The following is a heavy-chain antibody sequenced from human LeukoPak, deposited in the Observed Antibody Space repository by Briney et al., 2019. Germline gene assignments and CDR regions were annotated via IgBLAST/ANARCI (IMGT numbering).Heavy chain of an antibody. CDR2: ITDDGTNK. CDR1: GFTFSRHA. J-gene: IGHJ4*02. D-gene: IGHD6-19*01. CDR3: ARDLRGWFSIDY. Sequence: GGSLRLSCAASGFTFSRHAMHWVRQAPGQGLEWVAVITDDGTNKYHADSVKGRFTISRDSSKNTVYLQMNSLSTEDTAVYYCARDLRGWFSIDYWGQGTLVTVSS. V-gene: IGHV3-30-3*01.